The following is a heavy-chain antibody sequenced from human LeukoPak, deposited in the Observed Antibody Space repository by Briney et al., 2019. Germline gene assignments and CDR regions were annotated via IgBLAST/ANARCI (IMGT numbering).Heavy chain of an antibody. J-gene: IGHJ4*02. CDR2: INTDGRST. D-gene: IGHD1-26*01. CDR3: ARGRELVDY. V-gene: IGHV3-74*01. CDR1: GFTFRSYW. Sequence: GGSLRLSCAASGFTFRSYWMHWVRQAPGKGLVWVSRINTDGRSTSYADSVKGRFTISRDNAKNTLFLPMNSLRAEDTAVYYCARGRELVDYWGQGTLVTVSS.